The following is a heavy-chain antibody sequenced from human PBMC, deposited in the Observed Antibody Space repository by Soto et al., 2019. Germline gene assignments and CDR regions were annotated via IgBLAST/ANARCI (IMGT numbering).Heavy chain of an antibody. CDR2: ISGSGGST. CDR3: AKVSSGAAAYGDASPSSKAFDY. D-gene: IGHD2-2*01. V-gene: IGHV3-23*01. Sequence: GGSLRLSCAASGFTFSSYAMSWVRQAPGKGLEWVSAISGSGGSTYYADSVKGRFTISRDNSKNTLYLQMNSLRAEDTAVYYCAKVSSGAAAYGDASPSSKAFDYWGQGTLVTVSS. J-gene: IGHJ4*02. CDR1: GFTFSSYA.